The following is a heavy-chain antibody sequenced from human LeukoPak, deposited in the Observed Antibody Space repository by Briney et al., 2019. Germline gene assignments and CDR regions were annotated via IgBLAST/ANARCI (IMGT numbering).Heavy chain of an antibody. J-gene: IGHJ4*02. V-gene: IGHV3-21*01. CDR1: GFTFSSYS. Sequence: GGSLRLSCAASGFTFSSYSMNWVRQAPGKGLEWVSSISSSSSYIYYADSVKGRFTISRDNAKNSLYLQMNSLRAEDTAVYYCARGIVQEWLLPTPSSCDYWGQGTLVTVSS. CDR3: ARGIVQEWLLPTPSSCDY. D-gene: IGHD3-3*01. CDR2: ISSSSSYI.